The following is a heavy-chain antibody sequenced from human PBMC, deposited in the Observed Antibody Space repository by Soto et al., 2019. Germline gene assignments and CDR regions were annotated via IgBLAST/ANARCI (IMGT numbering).Heavy chain of an antibody. D-gene: IGHD2-2*01. J-gene: IGHJ4*02. V-gene: IGHV3-30*04. CDR2: ISYEGSSQ. CDR3: GRCTSTSCHLGSDY. Sequence: QVQLVESGGCVVQPERSLRLSCAASGFTFTSYAMNWVRQAPGKGLEWVALISYEGSSQYYADSVKGRFNISRDSSKNTLYLQMNSLRAADTAVYYCGRCTSTSCHLGSDYWGQGTLVTVSS. CDR1: GFTFTSYA.